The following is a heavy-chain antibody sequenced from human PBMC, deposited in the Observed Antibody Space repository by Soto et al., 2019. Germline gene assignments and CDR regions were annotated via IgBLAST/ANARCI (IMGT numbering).Heavy chain of an antibody. V-gene: IGHV4-39*01. Sequence: SETLSLTCTVSGGSISSSGYYWGWIRQPPGKGLEWIGSIYYSGSTYYNPSLKSRVTISVDTSKNQFSLKLSSVTAADTAVYYCARNRQINYYYYGMDVWGQGTTVTVSS. CDR3: ARNRQINYYYYGMDV. J-gene: IGHJ6*02. CDR1: GGSISSSGYY. CDR2: IYYSGST.